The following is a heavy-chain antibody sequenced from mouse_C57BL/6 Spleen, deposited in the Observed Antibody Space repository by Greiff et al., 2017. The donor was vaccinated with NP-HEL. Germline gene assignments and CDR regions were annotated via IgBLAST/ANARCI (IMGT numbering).Heavy chain of an antibody. CDR1: GYTFTSYW. CDR2: INPSSGYT. D-gene: IGHD2-4*01. Sequence: QVQLQQSGAELAKPGASVKLSCKASGYTFTSYWMHWVKQRPGQGLEWIRYINPSSGYTKYNQKFKDKATLTADKSSSTAYMQLSSLTYEDSAVYYCARGEGLRQRDFDYWGQGTTLTVSS. V-gene: IGHV1-7*01. J-gene: IGHJ2*01. CDR3: ARGEGLRQRDFDY.